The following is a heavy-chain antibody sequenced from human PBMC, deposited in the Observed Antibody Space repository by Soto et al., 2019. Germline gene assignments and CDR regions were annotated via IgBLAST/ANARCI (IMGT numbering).Heavy chain of an antibody. D-gene: IGHD3-3*01. CDR1: GGSISSGGYY. J-gene: IGHJ6*02. CDR3: ARAKDYDFWSGYYTGHYYGMDV. Sequence: QVQLQESGPGLVKPSQTLSLTCTVSGGSISSGGYYWSWIRQHPGKGLEWIGYIYYSGSTYYNPSLKSRVTISVETSKNQFSLKLSSVTAANTAVYYCARAKDYDFWSGYYTGHYYGMDVWGQGTTVTVSS. CDR2: IYYSGST. V-gene: IGHV4-31*03.